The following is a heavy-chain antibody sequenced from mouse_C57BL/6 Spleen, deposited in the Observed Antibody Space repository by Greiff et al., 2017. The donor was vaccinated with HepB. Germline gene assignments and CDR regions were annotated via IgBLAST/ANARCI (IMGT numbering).Heavy chain of an antibody. CDR3: ATITTVVARGSRHYFDY. J-gene: IGHJ2*01. V-gene: IGHV1-53*01. CDR1: GYTFTSYW. D-gene: IGHD1-1*01. CDR2: INPSNGGT. Sequence: QVHVKQPGTELVKPGASVKLSCKASGYTFTSYWMHWVKQRPGQGLEWIGNINPSNGGTNYNEKFKSKATLTVDKSSSTAYMQLSSLTSEDSAVYYCATITTVVARGSRHYFDYWGQGTTLTVSS.